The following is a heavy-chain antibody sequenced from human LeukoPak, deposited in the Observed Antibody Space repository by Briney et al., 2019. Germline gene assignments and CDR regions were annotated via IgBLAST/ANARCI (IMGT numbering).Heavy chain of an antibody. CDR1: GFTFSSYA. CDR2: ISSNGGST. D-gene: IGHD2-2*02. CDR3: ARVQPGYTFGY. V-gene: IGHV3-64*01. Sequence: PGGSLRLSCAASGFTFSSYAMHWVRQAPGKGLEYVSAISSNGGSTYYANSVKGRFTISRDNSKNTLYLQMGSLRAEDMAVYYCARVQPGYTFGYWGKGTLVTVSS. J-gene: IGHJ4*02.